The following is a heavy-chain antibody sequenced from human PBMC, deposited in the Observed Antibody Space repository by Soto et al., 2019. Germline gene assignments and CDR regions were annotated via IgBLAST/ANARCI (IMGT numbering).Heavy chain of an antibody. Sequence: ASVKVSCKASGYTFTNYYIDWVRQAPGQGLEWMGIINPNGGSTTYVQKFQGRVTMTRDTSTSTVYMELSSLRSEDTAVYYCARSITSNVRDGYKEPQPVGYYYGKDVWGQGTTVTVSS. CDR2: INPNGGST. D-gene: IGHD5-12*01. CDR3: ARSITSNVRDGYKEPQPVGYYYGKDV. J-gene: IGHJ6*02. V-gene: IGHV1-46*01. CDR1: GYTFTNYY.